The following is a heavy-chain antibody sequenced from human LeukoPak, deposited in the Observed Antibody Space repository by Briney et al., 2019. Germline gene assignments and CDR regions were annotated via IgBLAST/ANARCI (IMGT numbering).Heavy chain of an antibody. Sequence: SETLSLTCAVYGGSFSGYYWGWIRQPPGKGLEWIGAINHSGSTNYNPSLKSRVTISVDTSKNQFSLKLSSVTAADTAVYYCARFSQYYDSPTHYLDYWGQGILVTVSS. D-gene: IGHD2/OR15-2a*01. CDR3: ARFSQYYDSPTHYLDY. V-gene: IGHV4-34*01. CDR2: INHSGST. CDR1: GGSFSGYY. J-gene: IGHJ4*02.